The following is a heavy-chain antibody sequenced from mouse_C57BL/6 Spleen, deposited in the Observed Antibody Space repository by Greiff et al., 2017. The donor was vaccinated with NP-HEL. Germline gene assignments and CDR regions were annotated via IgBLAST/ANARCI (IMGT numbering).Heavy chain of an antibody. CDR3: ARGRDFDY. CDR1: GYTFTCYW. CDR2: IDPSDSNT. J-gene: IGHJ2*01. V-gene: IGHV1-50*01. Sequence: QVQLQQSGAELVKPGASVKLSCKASGYTFTCYWMQWVKQRPGKGLEWIGEIDPSDSNTNYNQKFKGKATLTVDKSSSTAYMQLSSLTSEDSAGYYCARGRDFDYWGQGTTLTVSS.